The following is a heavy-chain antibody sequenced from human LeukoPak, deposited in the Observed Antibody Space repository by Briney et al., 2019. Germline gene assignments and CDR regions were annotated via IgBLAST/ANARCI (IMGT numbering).Heavy chain of an antibody. J-gene: IGHJ4*02. V-gene: IGHV4-59*08. CDR2: ILYSGST. CDR1: GGSISSYY. Sequence: SETLSLTCTVSGGSISSYYWSWIRQPPGKGLEWIGYILYSGSTNYNPSLQSRVTISVDTSKNQFSLELTSVTAADTAVYYCARHRGSGYENFFDYWGQGTLVTVSS. D-gene: IGHD3-3*01. CDR3: ARHRGSGYENFFDY.